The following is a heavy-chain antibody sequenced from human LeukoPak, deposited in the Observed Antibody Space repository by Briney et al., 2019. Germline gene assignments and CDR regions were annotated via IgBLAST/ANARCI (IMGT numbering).Heavy chain of an antibody. J-gene: IGHJ4*02. CDR3: ARAVAGTFFDY. CDR1: GFTFSSYA. Sequence: EGSLRLSCAASGFTFSSYAMHWVRQAPGKGLEWVAVILYDGSNKYYADSVKGRFTISRDNSKNTLYLQMNSLRAEDTAVYYCARAVAGTFFDYWGQGTLVTVSS. CDR2: ILYDGSNK. D-gene: IGHD6-19*01. V-gene: IGHV3-30-3*01.